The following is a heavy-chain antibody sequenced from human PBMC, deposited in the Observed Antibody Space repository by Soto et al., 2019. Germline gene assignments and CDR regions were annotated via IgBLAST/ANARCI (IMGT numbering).Heavy chain of an antibody. J-gene: IGHJ6*02. CDR3: ASGRRYCPIAVCYLPRQADV. D-gene: IGHD2-8*01. CDR2: ISAFNGST. CDR1: GYTFKTYD. V-gene: IGHV1-18*01. Sequence: VQVVQSGAEVKKPGASVKVSCEASGYTFKTYDIYWVRQAPGQGLGWMGRISAFNGSTEYAQNLQGRVTMTADTPPRPDHMEMRSLTSDDTAVYYCASGRRYCPIAVCYLPRQADVWGQGTTVTVSS.